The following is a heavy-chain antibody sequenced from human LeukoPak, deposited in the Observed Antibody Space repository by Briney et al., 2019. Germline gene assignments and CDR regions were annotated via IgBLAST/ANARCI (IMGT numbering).Heavy chain of an antibody. CDR1: GGSISSYY. CDR3: ARAGTDYGGNLDY. Sequence: SETLSLTCTVSGGSISSYYWSWIRQPPGKGLEWIGYIYYSGSTNYNPSLKSRVTISVDTSKNQFSLKLSSVTAADTAAYYCARAGTDYGGNLDYWGQGTLVTVSS. V-gene: IGHV4-59*01. D-gene: IGHD4-23*01. CDR2: IYYSGST. J-gene: IGHJ4*02.